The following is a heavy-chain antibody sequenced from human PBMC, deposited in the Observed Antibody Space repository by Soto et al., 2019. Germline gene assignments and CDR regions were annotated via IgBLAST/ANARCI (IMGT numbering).Heavy chain of an antibody. CDR1: GFTFSNYW. Sequence: EVQVVESGGALVQPGGSLRLSCAASGFTFSNYWMHWVRQVPGEGLVWVSSINNDGSRTWYADSVRGRIAMSRDNARNLVYLQMNSLIAEDTAVYYCGTTFEYWGQGALVTVSS. J-gene: IGHJ4*02. CDR3: GTTFEY. D-gene: IGHD1-1*01. CDR2: INNDGSRT. V-gene: IGHV3-74*01.